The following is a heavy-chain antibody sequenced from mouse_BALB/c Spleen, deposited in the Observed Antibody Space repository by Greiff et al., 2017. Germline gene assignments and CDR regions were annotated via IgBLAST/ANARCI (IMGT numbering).Heavy chain of an antibody. Sequence: DVKLVESGGGLVKLGGSLKLSCAASGFTFSSYYMSWVRQTPEKRLELVAAINSNGGSTYYPDTVKGRFTISRDNAKNTLYLQMSSLKSEDTALYYCARRSYGNYYFDYWGQGTTLTVSS. V-gene: IGHV5-6-2*01. CDR2: INSNGGST. CDR1: GFTFSSYY. J-gene: IGHJ2*01. D-gene: IGHD2-1*01. CDR3: ARRSYGNYYFDY.